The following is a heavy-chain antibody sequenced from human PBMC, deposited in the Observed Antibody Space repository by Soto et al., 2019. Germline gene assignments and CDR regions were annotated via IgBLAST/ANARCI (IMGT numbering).Heavy chain of an antibody. CDR1: GYSFW. V-gene: IGHV5-51*01. CDR2: IFPADSDT. D-gene: IGHD1-26*01. Sequence: ESLKISCQASGYSFWIGWVRQKPGKGLEWMGIIFPADSDTKYSPSFQGQVTISVDQSITTAYLQWSRLKASDTAVYYCAAYNGIYVDYWGQGTLVTVSS. CDR3: AAYNGIYVDY. J-gene: IGHJ4*02.